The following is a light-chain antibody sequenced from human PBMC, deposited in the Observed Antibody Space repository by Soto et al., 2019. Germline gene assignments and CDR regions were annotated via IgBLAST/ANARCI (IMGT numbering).Light chain of an antibody. Sequence: QSVLTQPPSVSGAPGQTVTISCTRSSSNIGAAYDVHWYQHLPGTAPKLLIYGNNNRPSGVPDRFSGSKSGTSASLAITGLQAEDEADYYCQSYDSSLSGWVFGGGIKLTVL. CDR3: QSYDSSLSGWV. CDR1: SSNIGAAYD. CDR2: GNN. V-gene: IGLV1-40*01. J-gene: IGLJ3*02.